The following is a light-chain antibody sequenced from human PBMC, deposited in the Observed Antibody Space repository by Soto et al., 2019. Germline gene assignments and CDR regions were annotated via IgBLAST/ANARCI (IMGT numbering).Light chain of an antibody. CDR3: SSYTSTTTLV. CDR1: VGRYNY. J-gene: IGLJ2*01. Sequence: QPVLTQPASVSGSPGQSITISCTGDVGRYNYVSWYQQHPGKAPKLIIYEVSSRPSGVSNRFSGSKSGNTASLTISGLQADDEADYYCSSYTSTTTLVFGRGTKLTVL. V-gene: IGLV2-14*01. CDR2: EVS.